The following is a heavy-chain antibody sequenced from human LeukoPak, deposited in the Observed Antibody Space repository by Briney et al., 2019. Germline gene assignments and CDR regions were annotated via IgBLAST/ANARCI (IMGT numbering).Heavy chain of an antibody. V-gene: IGHV3-48*04. J-gene: IGHJ4*02. Sequence: GGSLRLSCAASGFIFSSYSMNWVRQAPGKGLEWVSYISSSGSTIYYADSVKGRFTISRDNAKYSLHLQMDSLRAEDTAVFSCARGGLGSWTFDSWGQGTLVTVSS. D-gene: IGHD1-26*01. CDR2: ISSSGSTI. CDR3: ARGGLGSWTFDS. CDR1: GFIFSSYS.